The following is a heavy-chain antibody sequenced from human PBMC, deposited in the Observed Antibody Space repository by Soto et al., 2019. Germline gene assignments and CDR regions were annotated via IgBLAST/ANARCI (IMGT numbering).Heavy chain of an antibody. J-gene: IGHJ4*02. CDR1: GDSVSSNNAA. D-gene: IGHD6-19*01. CDR2: TYYRSRWYN. CDR3: ARIAPGGSGGGGDY. V-gene: IGHV6-1*01. Sequence: PSQTLSLTGAISGDSVSSNNAAWNWVRQSPSRGLEWLGRTYYRSRWYNDYAGSVKSRITINPDTSKNQFSLHLNSVTPDDTAIHYCARIAPGGSGGGGDYWGQGTLVTVSS.